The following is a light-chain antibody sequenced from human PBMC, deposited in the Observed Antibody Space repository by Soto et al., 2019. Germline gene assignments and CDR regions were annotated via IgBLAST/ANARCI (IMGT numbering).Light chain of an antibody. CDR3: QQYNSFTLT. CDR2: DAS. J-gene: IGKJ4*01. Sequence: DIQMSQSPSTLSATAGDRVTITCRASQSISSWLAWYQPTPGQPPGTLISDASSLQSGVPSLFSGSGAGTECTRTISSLQPDDFATYYCQQYNSFTLTFGGGTKVDIK. V-gene: IGKV1-5*01. CDR1: QSISSW.